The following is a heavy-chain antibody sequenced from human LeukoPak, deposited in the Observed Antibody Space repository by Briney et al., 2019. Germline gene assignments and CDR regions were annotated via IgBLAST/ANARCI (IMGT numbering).Heavy chain of an antibody. CDR3: ARDPSDGYNPLFVY. V-gene: IGHV3-43D*03. D-gene: IGHD5-24*01. Sequence: GGSLRLSCAAAGFTFDDYAMHWVRQAPGKGLEWVSLISWDGGSTYYADSVKGRFTISRDNSKNSLYLQMNSLRAEDTAVYYCARDPSDGYNPLFVYWGQGTLVTVSS. CDR1: GFTFDDYA. J-gene: IGHJ4*02. CDR2: ISWDGGST.